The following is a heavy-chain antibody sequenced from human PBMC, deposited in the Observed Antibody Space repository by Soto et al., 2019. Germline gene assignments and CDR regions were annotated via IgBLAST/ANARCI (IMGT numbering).Heavy chain of an antibody. CDR1: GFTFSSYG. CDR2: IWYDGSKK. J-gene: IGHJ4*02. CDR3: ARDCAGYSSGWYQRGGFDY. V-gene: IGHV3-33*01. Sequence: QVQLVESGGGVVQPGRSLRLSCAASGFTFSSYGMHWVRQASGEGLEWVAVIWYDGSKKYYADSVKGRFTISRDNSKNTLYLQMNSLRAEDTAVYYCARDCAGYSSGWYQRGGFDYWGQGTLVTVSS. D-gene: IGHD6-19*01.